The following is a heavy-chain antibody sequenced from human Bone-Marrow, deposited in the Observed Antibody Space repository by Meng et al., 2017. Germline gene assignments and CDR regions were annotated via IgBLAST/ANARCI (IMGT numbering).Heavy chain of an antibody. CDR1: GFTFSNAW. V-gene: IGHV3-15*01. D-gene: IGHD1-1*01. CDR2: IKSKPDGETS. CDR3: AWDDRAKFDY. Sequence: GRRLGLGVGLGKPGGSFRLSCVASGFTFSNAWMSWVRHAPGKGLEWVGRIKSKPDGETSDYSTPVKDRFTISRDDSKNTLYLQMNSLKIEDTAVYYCAWDDRAKFDYWGQGTLVTVSS. J-gene: IGHJ4*02.